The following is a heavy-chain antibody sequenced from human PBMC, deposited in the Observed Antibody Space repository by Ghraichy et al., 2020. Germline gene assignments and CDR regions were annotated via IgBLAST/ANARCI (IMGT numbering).Heavy chain of an antibody. CDR3: AKFQQLVLSYFDY. Sequence: GGSLRLSCAASGFTFSSYAMSWVRQAPGKGLEWVSAISGSGGSTYYADSVKGRFTISRDNSKNTLYLQMNSLRAEDMAVYYCAKFQQLVLSYFDYWGQGTLVTVSS. V-gene: IGHV3-23*01. J-gene: IGHJ4*02. D-gene: IGHD6-13*01. CDR1: GFTFSSYA. CDR2: ISGSGGST.